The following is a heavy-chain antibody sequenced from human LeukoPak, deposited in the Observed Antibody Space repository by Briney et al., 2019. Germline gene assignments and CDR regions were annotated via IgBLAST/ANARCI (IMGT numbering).Heavy chain of an antibody. J-gene: IGHJ4*02. CDR2: IYYSGST. Sequence: SETLSLTCTVSGGSISSSSYYWGWIRQPPGKGLEWIGSIYYSGSTYYNPSLKSRVTISVDTSKNQFSLKLSSVTAADTAVYYCARRIVGAAVGYWGQGTLVTVSS. CDR3: ARRIVGAAVGY. CDR1: GGSISSSSYY. D-gene: IGHD1-26*01. V-gene: IGHV4-39*01.